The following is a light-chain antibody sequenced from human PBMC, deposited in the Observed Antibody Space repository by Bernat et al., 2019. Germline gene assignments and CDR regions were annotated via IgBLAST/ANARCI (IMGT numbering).Light chain of an antibody. V-gene: IGLV3-21*03. CDR1: NVGIET. J-gene: IGLJ1*01. CDR2: DDS. CDR3: QVWDSDTENCI. Sequence: SYVLTQPPSVSVAPGKTARITCEENNVGIETVHWYQQKPGQAPVVVVHDDSDRPSGIPDRFSGSRSGNTATLTITRVEAGDEADYYCQVWDSDTENCIFGTGTKVTVL.